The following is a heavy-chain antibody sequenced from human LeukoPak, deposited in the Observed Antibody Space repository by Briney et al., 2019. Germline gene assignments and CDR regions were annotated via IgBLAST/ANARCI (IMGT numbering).Heavy chain of an antibody. J-gene: IGHJ4*02. D-gene: IGHD3-22*01. CDR3: ARRYYDSSGYYYFDC. CDR2: INQRGVT. CDR1: GGSFGDYH. V-gene: IGHV4-34*01. Sequence: PSETLSLTCALSGGSFGDYHWSWIRQPPGKGLEWIGEINQRGVTTYNSFLKSRVILSVDTSKRQFSLKLTSVTAADTAVYYCARRYYDSSGYYYFDCWGQGTLVTVSS.